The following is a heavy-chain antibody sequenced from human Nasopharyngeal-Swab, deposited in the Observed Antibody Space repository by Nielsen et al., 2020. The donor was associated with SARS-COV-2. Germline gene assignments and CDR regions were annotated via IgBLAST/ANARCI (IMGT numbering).Heavy chain of an antibody. J-gene: IGHJ4*02. CDR3: ASKRGYSGYEFDY. CDR2: IYYSGST. V-gene: IGHV4-59*01. D-gene: IGHD5-12*01. Sequence: RQAPGKGLEWIGYIYYSGSTNYNPSLKSRVTISVDTSKNQFSLKLSSVTAADTAVYYCASKRGYSGYEFDYWGQGTLDTVSS.